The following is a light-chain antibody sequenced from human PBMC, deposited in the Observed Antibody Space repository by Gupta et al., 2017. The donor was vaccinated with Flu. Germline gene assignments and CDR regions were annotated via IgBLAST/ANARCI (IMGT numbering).Light chain of an antibody. CDR1: SSDVGGYNY. J-gene: IGLJ1*01. Sequence: TISCTGTSSDVGGYNYVSWYQQHPGKAPKLIIYEVNKRPSGVPDRFSGSKSGNTASLTVSGLQAEDEADYYCSSYAGSNTFVFGTGTKVTVL. V-gene: IGLV2-8*01. CDR2: EVN. CDR3: SSYAGSNTFV.